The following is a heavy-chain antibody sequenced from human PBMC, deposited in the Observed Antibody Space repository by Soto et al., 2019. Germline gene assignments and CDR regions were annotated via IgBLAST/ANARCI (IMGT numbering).Heavy chain of an antibody. CDR2: ITGNGGYT. J-gene: IGHJ5*02. Sequence: GSLRLFCGNSGFSLSNSAIPLVRQAPGRGLEYVSSITGNGGYTYYALSVKGRFTISRDNSKNTLYVQMKSLTAEDTATYFCAKWGASNTCIPTGFDPWGQGTLVTASS. D-gene: IGHD2-2*01. V-gene: IGHV3-23*01. CDR1: GFSLSNSA. CDR3: AKWGASNTCIPTGFDP.